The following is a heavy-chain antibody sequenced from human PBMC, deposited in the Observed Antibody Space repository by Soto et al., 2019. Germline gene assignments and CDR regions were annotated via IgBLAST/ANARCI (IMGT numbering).Heavy chain of an antibody. J-gene: IGHJ4*02. CDR2: MNPNSGNT. V-gene: IGHV1-8*01. CDR1: GYTFTSYD. D-gene: IGHD5-18*01. Sequence: EASVKVSCKASGYTFTSYDINWVRQATGQGLEWMGWMNPNSGNTNYAQKFQERVTITRDMSTSTAYMELSSLRSEDTAVYYCAAGPSYGYLGYFDYWGQGTLVTVSS. CDR3: AAGPSYGYLGYFDY.